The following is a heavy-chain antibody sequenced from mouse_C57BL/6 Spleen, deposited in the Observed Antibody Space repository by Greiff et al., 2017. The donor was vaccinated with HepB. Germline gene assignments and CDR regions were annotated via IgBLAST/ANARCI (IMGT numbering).Heavy chain of an antibody. J-gene: IGHJ3*01. CDR3: AREENYYGSSSAY. V-gene: IGHV3-6*01. CDR1: GYSITSGYY. D-gene: IGHD1-1*01. CDR2: ISYDGSN. Sequence: EVKLVESGPGLVKPSQSLSLTCSVTGYSITSGYYWNWIRQFPGNKLEWMGYISYDGSNNYNPSLKNRISITRDTSKNQFFLKLNSVTTEDTATYYCAREENYYGSSSAYWGQGTLVTVSA.